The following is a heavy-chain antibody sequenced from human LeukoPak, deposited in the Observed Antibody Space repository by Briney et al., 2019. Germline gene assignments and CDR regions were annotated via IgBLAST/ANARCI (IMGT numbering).Heavy chain of an antibody. CDR3: AKGIYSSGWSYFDY. D-gene: IGHD6-19*01. CDR1: GFTFSSYR. V-gene: IGHV3-21*04. Sequence: GGSLRLSCAASGFTFSSYRMNWVRQAPGKGLEWVSSISSSSSYIYYADSVKGRFTISRDNSKNTLYLQMNTLRAEDSALYYCAKGIYSSGWSYFDYWGHGTLVTVSS. CDR2: ISSSSSYI. J-gene: IGHJ4*01.